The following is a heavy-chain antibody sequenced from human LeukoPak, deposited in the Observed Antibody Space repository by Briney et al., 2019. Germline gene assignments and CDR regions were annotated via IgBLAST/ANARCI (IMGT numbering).Heavy chain of an antibody. CDR2: INPNSGGT. J-gene: IGHJ4*02. CDR3: ARGIDAWYSSSSEVY. V-gene: IGHV1-2*02. D-gene: IGHD6-6*01. Sequence: ASVKVSCKASGYTFTGYYMHWVRHAPGQGLEWMGWINPNSGGTNYAQKSQGRGTMTRDTSISTAYMELSRLRSDATAVYYCARGIDAWYSSSSEVYWGQGTLVTVSS. CDR1: GYTFTGYY.